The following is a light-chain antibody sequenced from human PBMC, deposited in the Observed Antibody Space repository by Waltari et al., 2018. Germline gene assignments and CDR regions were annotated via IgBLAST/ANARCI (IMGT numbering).Light chain of an antibody. V-gene: IGLV2-14*03. CDR1: NSYIGRYNF. Sequence: QSALTQPASMSGSPGQLITIPGLGSNSYIGRYNFFSWYQQYPGKAPKVLIYDVNKRPSGASDRFSGSKSGNTASLTISGLQAEDEADYYCSSYTLDIKMIFGGGTKLTVL. J-gene: IGLJ2*01. CDR3: SSYTLDIKMI. CDR2: DVN.